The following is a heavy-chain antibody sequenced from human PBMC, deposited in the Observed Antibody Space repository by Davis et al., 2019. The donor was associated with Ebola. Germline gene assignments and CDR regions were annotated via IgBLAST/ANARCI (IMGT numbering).Heavy chain of an antibody. V-gene: IGHV1-8*01. D-gene: IGHD3-3*01. J-gene: IGHJ4*02. CDR1: GYTFTSYD. Sequence: ASVKVSCKASGYTFTSYDINWVRQAPGQGLEWMGWMNPNSGNTGYAQKFQGRVTMTRNTSISTAYMELSSLRSEDTAVYYCARGRFLEWLFAGGYWGQGTLVTVSS. CDR2: MNPNSGNT. CDR3: ARGRFLEWLFAGGY.